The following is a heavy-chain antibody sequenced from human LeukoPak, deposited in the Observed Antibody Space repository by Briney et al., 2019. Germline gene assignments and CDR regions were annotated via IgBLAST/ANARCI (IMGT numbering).Heavy chain of an antibody. CDR1: GGSINTYF. Sequence: PSETLSLTCTVSGGSINTYFWSWIRQPPGKGLEWIGYIYYSGSTNYNPSLKSRVTISVDTSKNQFSLRLSSVTAADTAMYYCARHFIERRPGGRFDPWGQGLLVTVSS. V-gene: IGHV4-59*08. CDR3: ARHFIERRPGGRFDP. J-gene: IGHJ5*02. D-gene: IGHD6-6*01. CDR2: IYYSGST.